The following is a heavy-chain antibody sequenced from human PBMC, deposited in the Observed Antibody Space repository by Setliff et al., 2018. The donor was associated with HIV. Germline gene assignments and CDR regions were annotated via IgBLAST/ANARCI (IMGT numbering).Heavy chain of an antibody. J-gene: IGHJ4*02. Sequence: GGSLRLSCAASGFTFSGYGMHWVRQAPGKGLEWVAFIQYDGSDKYYADSVKGRFTISRDNVKNPLYLQMNSLRAEDTAVYYCAREYGTYDNFWSGYYNDYWGQGTLVTVSS. V-gene: IGHV3-30*02. CDR3: AREYGTYDNFWSGYYNDY. CDR1: GFTFSGYG. D-gene: IGHD3-3*01. CDR2: IQYDGSDK.